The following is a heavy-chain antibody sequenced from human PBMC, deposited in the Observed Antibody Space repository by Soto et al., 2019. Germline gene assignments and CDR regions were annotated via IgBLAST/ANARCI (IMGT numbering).Heavy chain of an antibody. CDR1: EGSFSSYA. D-gene: IGHD6-19*01. J-gene: IGHJ5*02. CDR3: ARDREAVAVNWFEP. Sequence: SVKLSCKASEGSFSSYAISWVRQAPGQGLEWMGGIIPIFGTANYAQKFQGRVTITADESTSTAYMELSSLRSEDTAVYYCARDREAVAVNWFEPWGQGTLVTVS. CDR2: IIPIFGTA. V-gene: IGHV1-69*13.